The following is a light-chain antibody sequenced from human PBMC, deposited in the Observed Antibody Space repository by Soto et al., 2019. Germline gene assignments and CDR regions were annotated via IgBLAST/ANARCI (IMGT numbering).Light chain of an antibody. J-gene: IGLJ3*02. CDR2: EGS. CDR1: SSDVGSYNL. Sequence: QSALTQPASVSGSPGQSITISCTGTSSDVGSYNLVSWYQQHPGKAPKLVIYEGSKRPSGVSNRFSGSKSGNTASLTISGLQAEDGADYYCCSYAGSSTLVFGGGTKLTVL. V-gene: IGLV2-23*01. CDR3: CSYAGSSTLV.